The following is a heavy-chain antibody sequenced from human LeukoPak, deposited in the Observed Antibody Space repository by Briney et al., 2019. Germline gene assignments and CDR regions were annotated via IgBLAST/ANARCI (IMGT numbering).Heavy chain of an antibody. CDR2: IYYSGST. CDR1: GGSISSYY. Sequence: SETLSLTCTVSGGSISSYYWSWIRQPPGKGLEWIGYIYYSGSTNCNPSLKSRVTISVDTSKNQFSLKLSSVTAADTAVYYCARFSGWYFDYWGQGTLVTVSS. CDR3: ARFSGWYFDY. V-gene: IGHV4-59*01. J-gene: IGHJ4*02. D-gene: IGHD6-19*01.